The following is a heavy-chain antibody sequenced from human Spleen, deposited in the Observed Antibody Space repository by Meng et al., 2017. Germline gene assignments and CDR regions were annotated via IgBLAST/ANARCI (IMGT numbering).Heavy chain of an antibody. D-gene: IGHD6-19*01. CDR1: GGSISTSGYY. CDR2: IGHSGFT. CDR3: VRSSGWVRTGFDP. Sequence: QPQLQESGPGLVKPSEALFRTCSVSGGSISTSGYYWGWIRQPPGKGLEWIGSIGHSGFTYYTPSLKSRVTVSIDTSKSQFSLMLTSVTAADTAVYYCVRSSGWVRTGFDPWGQGTLVTVSS. J-gene: IGHJ5*02. V-gene: IGHV4-39*01.